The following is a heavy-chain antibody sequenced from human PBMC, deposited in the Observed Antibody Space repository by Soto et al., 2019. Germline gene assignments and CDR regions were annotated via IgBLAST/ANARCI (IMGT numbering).Heavy chain of an antibody. J-gene: IGHJ5*02. D-gene: IGHD3-3*01. Sequence: QVQLQESGPGLVKPSETLSLTCTVSGGSISSYYWSWIRQPPGKGLEWIGYIYYSGSTNYNPSLKSRVTISVDTSKNQFSLKLSSVTAADTAVYYCARVLFGRGNRFDPWGQGTLVTVSS. CDR1: GGSISSYY. CDR3: ARVLFGRGNRFDP. CDR2: IYYSGST. V-gene: IGHV4-59*01.